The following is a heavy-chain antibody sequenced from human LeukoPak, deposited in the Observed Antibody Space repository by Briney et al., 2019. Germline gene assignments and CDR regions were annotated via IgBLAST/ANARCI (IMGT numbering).Heavy chain of an antibody. D-gene: IGHD5-12*01. CDR2: IKQDGSEK. CDR3: VGGSGY. Sequence: PGGSLRLSCVASGFTFSSYWMNWVRQAPGKGLEWVANIKQDGSEKYYVDSEKGRFTISRDNAKNSLYLQMNSLRAEDTAIYYCVGGSGYWGQGTLVTVSS. V-gene: IGHV3-7*01. CDR1: GFTFSSYW. J-gene: IGHJ4*02.